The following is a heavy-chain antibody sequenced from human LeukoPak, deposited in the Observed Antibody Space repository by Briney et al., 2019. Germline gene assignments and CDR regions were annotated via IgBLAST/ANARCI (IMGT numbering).Heavy chain of an antibody. CDR1: GFTFSDYY. CDR3: AKDMGGEHRVLFDY. V-gene: IGHV3-30*02. CDR2: IRYDGSNK. J-gene: IGHJ4*02. D-gene: IGHD1/OR15-1a*01. Sequence: GGSLRLSCAASGFTFSDYYMSWVRQAPGKGLEWVSFIRYDGSNKYFADSVKGRFNISRDNSKNTLYLLMNRLRTEDTAMYYWAKDMGGEHRVLFDYWGQGSLVTVAS.